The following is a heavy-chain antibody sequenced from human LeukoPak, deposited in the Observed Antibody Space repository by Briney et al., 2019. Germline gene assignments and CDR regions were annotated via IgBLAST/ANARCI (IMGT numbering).Heavy chain of an antibody. CDR1: GFTFSSYA. J-gene: IGHJ4*02. D-gene: IGHD3-10*01. CDR3: AKDQRYGSGSYYLDY. Sequence: PGGSLRLSCAASGFTFSSYAMSWVRQAPGKGLEWVSAISGSGGSTYYADSVKGRFTISRDNSKNTLYLQMNSLRAEDTAVYYCAKDQRYGSGSYYLDYWGQGTLVTVSS. V-gene: IGHV3-23*01. CDR2: ISGSGGST.